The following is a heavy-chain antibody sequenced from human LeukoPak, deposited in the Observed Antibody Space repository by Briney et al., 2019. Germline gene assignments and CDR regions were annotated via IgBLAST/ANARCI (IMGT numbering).Heavy chain of an antibody. D-gene: IGHD3-22*01. CDR2: ISSSGSTI. Sequence: GGSLRLSCAASGFTFSSYEMNWVRQAPGKGLEWVSYISSSGSTIYYADSVKGRFTTSRDNAKNSLYLQMNSLRAEDTAVYYCARGGYYDSSGYTGYFDYWGQGTLVTVSS. V-gene: IGHV3-48*03. J-gene: IGHJ4*02. CDR3: ARGGYYDSSGYTGYFDY. CDR1: GFTFSSYE.